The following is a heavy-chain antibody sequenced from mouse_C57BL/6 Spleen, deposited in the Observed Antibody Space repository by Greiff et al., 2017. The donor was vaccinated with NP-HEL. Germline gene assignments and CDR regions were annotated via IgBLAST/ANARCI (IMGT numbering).Heavy chain of an antibody. D-gene: IGHD2-3*01. V-gene: IGHV6-3*01. CDR1: GFTFSNYW. CDR2: IRLKSDNYAT. J-gene: IGHJ4*01. CDR3: TEGWLLLYYAMDY. Sequence: EVKLEESGGGLVQPGGSMKLSCVASGFTFSNYWMNWVRQSPEKELEWVAQIRLKSDNYATHYAESVKGRFTISRDDSKSSVYLQMNNLRAEDTGIYYCTEGWLLLYYAMDYWGQGTSVTVSS.